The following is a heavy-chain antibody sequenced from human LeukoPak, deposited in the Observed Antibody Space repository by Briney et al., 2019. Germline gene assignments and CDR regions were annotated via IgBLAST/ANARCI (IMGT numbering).Heavy chain of an antibody. D-gene: IGHD3-22*01. J-gene: IGHJ4*02. V-gene: IGHV1-24*01. CDR2: FDPEDGET. CDR3: AAAGELYYYDSSGYYPY. CDR1: GYTLTELS. Sequence: APVKVSCKVSGYTLTELSMHWVRQAPGKGLERMGGFDPEDGETIYAQKFQGRVTMTEDTSTDTAYMELSSLRSEDTAVYYCAAAGELYYYDSSGYYPYWGQGILVTVSS.